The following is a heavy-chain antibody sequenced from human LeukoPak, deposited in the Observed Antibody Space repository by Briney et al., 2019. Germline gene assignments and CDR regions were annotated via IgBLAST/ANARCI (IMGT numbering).Heavy chain of an antibody. CDR3: ARVGMGTTGGRLFDF. V-gene: IGHV4-59*01. J-gene: IGHJ4*02. CDR1: GGSISNYY. Sequence: SETLSLTCTVSGGSISNYYWSWIRQPPGKGLEWIGYIYHSGSTNYNPSLKSRVTISVDTSKNQFSLRLSSVTAADTAVYYCARVGMGTTGGRLFDFWGQGTLVTVSS. CDR2: IYHSGST. D-gene: IGHD1-1*01.